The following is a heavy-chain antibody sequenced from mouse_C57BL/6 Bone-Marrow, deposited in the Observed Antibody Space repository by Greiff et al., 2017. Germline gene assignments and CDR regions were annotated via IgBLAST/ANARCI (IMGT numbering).Heavy chain of an antibody. D-gene: IGHD1-1*01. CDR3: AREGLRCWYFDV. CDR1: GYTFTSYW. CDR2: IHPNSGST. Sequence: VKLQQPGAELVKPGASVTLSCKASGYTFTSYWMHWVKQRPGQGLEWIGMIHPNSGSTNYNEKFKSKATLTVDKSTSTAYMQLSSLTSEDSAVYYCAREGLRCWYFDVWGTGTTVTVSS. J-gene: IGHJ1*03. V-gene: IGHV1-64*01.